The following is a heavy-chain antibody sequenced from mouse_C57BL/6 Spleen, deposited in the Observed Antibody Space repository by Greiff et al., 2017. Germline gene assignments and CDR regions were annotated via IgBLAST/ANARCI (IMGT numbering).Heavy chain of an antibody. V-gene: IGHV1-15*01. J-gene: IGHJ2*01. CDR2: IDPETGGT. Sequence: QVQLQQSGAELVRPGASVTLSCKASGYTFTDYEMHWVKQTPVHGLEWIGAIDPETGGTAYNQKFKGKAILTADKYSSTAYMELRSLTAVDSAVNYGTRDWFLDYWGQGTTLTVSS. D-gene: IGHD2-2*01. CDR3: TRDWFLDY. CDR1: GYTFTDYE.